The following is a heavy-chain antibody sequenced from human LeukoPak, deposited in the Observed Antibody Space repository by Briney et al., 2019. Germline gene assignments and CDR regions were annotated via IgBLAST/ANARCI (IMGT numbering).Heavy chain of an antibody. Sequence: ASVKVSCKATSRISWVRQAPGQGLEWMGWINPNSGGTNYAQKFQGRVTMTRDTSISTAYMELSRLRSDDTAVYYCARGIIIGYCSGGSCSYYFDYWGQGTLVTVSS. V-gene: IGHV1-2*02. D-gene: IGHD2-15*01. CDR1: TSR. CDR2: INPNSGGT. CDR3: ARGIIIGYCSGGSCSYYFDY. J-gene: IGHJ4*02.